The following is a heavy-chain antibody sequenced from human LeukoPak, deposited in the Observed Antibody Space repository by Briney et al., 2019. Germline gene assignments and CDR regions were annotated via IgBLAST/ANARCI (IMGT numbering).Heavy chain of an antibody. V-gene: IGHV4-31*03. D-gene: IGHD3-10*01. J-gene: IGHJ5*02. Sequence: SETLSLTCTVSGGSISSGGYYWSWIRQHPGKGLEWIGYIYYSGSTYYNPSLKSRVTISVDTSKNQFSLKLSSVTAADTAVYYCARAHRRYGSGSSGFDPWGQGTLVTVSS. CDR1: GGSISSGGYY. CDR3: ARAHRRYGSGSSGFDP. CDR2: IYYSGST.